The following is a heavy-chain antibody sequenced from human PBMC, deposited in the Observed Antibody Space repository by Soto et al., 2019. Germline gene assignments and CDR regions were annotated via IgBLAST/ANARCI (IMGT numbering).Heavy chain of an antibody. D-gene: IGHD2-15*01. V-gene: IGHV3-21*01. Sequence: LGGSLRLSCAASGFTFSSYSMNWVRQAPGKGLEWVSSISSSSSYIYYADSVKGRFTISRDNAKNSLYLQMNSLRAEDTAVYYCARGKDIVVVVADNWFDPWGQGTLVTVSS. J-gene: IGHJ5*02. CDR1: GFTFSSYS. CDR2: ISSSSSYI. CDR3: ARGKDIVVVVADNWFDP.